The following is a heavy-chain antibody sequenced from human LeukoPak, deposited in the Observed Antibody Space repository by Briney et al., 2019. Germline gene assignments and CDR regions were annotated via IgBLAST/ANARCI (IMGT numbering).Heavy chain of an antibody. CDR1: GGSISGSSYY. D-gene: IGHD6-19*01. J-gene: IGHJ4*02. V-gene: IGHV4-39*02. Sequence: SETLSLTCTVSGGSISGSSYYWGWIRQPPGKGLEWIGSIYYSGSTYYNPSLKSRVTISVDTSKNQFSLKLSSVTAADTAVYYCAREGSGIAVADRTDYWGQGTLVTVSS. CDR2: IYYSGST. CDR3: AREGSGIAVADRTDY.